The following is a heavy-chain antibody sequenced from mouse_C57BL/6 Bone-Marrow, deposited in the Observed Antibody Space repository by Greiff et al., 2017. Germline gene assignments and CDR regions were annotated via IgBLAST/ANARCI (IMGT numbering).Heavy chain of an antibody. Sequence: QLQQSGPGLVKPSQSLSLTCSVTGYSITSGYYWNWIRQFPGNKLEWMGYISYDGSNNYNPSLKNRISITRDTSKNQFFLKLNSVTTEDTATYYCAREAFITTVVRYFDYWGQGTTLTVSS. CDR3: AREAFITTVVRYFDY. J-gene: IGHJ2*01. V-gene: IGHV3-6*01. CDR1: GYSITSGYY. CDR2: ISYDGSN. D-gene: IGHD1-1*01.